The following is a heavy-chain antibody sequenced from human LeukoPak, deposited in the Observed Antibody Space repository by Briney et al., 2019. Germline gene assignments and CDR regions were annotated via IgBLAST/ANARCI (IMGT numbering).Heavy chain of an antibody. CDR1: GFTFSDYY. CDR3: ARISYDSSGYYDY. J-gene: IGHJ4*02. Sequence: GGSLRLSCAASGFTFSDYYMSWIRQAPGKGLEWVSYISSSSSSTNFADSVKGRFTISRDNAKNTLYLQMNSLRAEDTAVYYCARISYDSSGYYDYWGQGTLVTVSS. D-gene: IGHD3-22*01. CDR2: ISSSSSST. V-gene: IGHV3-11*06.